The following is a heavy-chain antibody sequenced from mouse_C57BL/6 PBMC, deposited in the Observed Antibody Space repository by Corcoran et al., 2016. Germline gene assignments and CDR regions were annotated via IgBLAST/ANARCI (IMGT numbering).Heavy chain of an antibody. CDR1: GFNIKNTY. V-gene: IGHV14-3*01. CDR2: SDPANGNT. J-gene: IGHJ1*01. D-gene: IGHD1-1*01. Sequence: EVQLQQYVAELVRPGASVKLSCTASGFNIKNTYMHWVKQRPEQGLEWIGRSDPANGNTKYAQKIQSKDTITADTSSNTAYLKLSSLTSEDTAIYYCARRIPTVVAPDVWGSGTTFTVSS. CDR3: ARRIPTVVAPDV.